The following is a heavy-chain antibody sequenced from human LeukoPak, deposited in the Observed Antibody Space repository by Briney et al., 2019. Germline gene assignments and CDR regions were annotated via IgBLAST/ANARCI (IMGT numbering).Heavy chain of an antibody. CDR2: IYHSGST. J-gene: IGHJ4*02. V-gene: IGHV4-30-2*01. Sequence: SQTLSLTCAVSGGSISSGGYSWSWVRQPPGKGLEWIGYIYHSGSTYYNPSLKSRVIMSVDRPKNQFSLRLSSVTAADTAVYYCARKSIVGAGRNPYDYWDQGILVTVSS. CDR1: GGSISSGGYS. CDR3: ARKSIVGAGRNPYDY. D-gene: IGHD2-15*01.